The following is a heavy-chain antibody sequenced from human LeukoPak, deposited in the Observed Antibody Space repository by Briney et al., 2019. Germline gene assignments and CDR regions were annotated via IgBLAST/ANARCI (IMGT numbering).Heavy chain of an antibody. Sequence: SETLSLTCTVSGGSLSSGSDYWSWIRQPPGKGLEWIGYIYYSGSTKYNPSLKSRVTISVDMPKNQFSLKLSSVTAADTAVYYCARASFNSYGIDGFDYWGQGTLVTVSS. CDR3: ARASFNSYGIDGFDY. V-gene: IGHV4-61*01. CDR2: IYYSGST. J-gene: IGHJ4*02. CDR1: GGSLSSGSDY. D-gene: IGHD5-18*01.